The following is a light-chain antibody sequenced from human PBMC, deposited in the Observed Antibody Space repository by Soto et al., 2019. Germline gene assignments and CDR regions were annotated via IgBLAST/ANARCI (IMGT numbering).Light chain of an antibody. CDR1: QNVYNN. Sequence: EIVMTQSPATLSVSPGEGATLSCKASQNVYNNLAWYQQRPGQLPRLLIYDASTRATGISARFSGSGYGTEFTLTISSLXXXXXXVYFCQQCRNWPLTFGGGTKVEIK. CDR3: QQCRNWPLT. J-gene: IGKJ4*01. V-gene: IGKV3-15*01. CDR2: DAS.